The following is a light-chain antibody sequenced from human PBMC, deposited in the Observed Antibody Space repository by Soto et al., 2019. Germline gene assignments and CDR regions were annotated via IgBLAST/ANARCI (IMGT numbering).Light chain of an antibody. CDR3: HQYGSSPAT. V-gene: IGKV1-39*01. Sequence: DIQMTQSPSSLSASVGDRVTITCRASQSISSYLNWYQQKPGKAPKLLIYAASSLQSGIPDRFRGSGSETDFTLTISRLEPEDFAVYYCHQYGSSPATFGQGTKVDIK. CDR2: AAS. J-gene: IGKJ1*01. CDR1: QSISSY.